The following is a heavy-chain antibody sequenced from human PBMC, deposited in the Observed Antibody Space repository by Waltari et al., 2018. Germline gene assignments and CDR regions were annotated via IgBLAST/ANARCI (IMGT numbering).Heavy chain of an antibody. J-gene: IGHJ4*02. CDR1: GFSLTTTGVG. D-gene: IGHD5-18*01. Sequence: QITLKESGPTLLKPTQTLTVTCSFSGFSLTTTGVGVGWIRQPPGKALEWLAVIYWDNDKRYSPYLRKRLTITKDTSKNQVVLTMTNVDPVDTATYCCAHRALADTAMGWDFGSWDYWGQGALVTVSS. CDR2: IYWDNDK. CDR3: AHRALADTAMGWDFGSWDY. V-gene: IGHV2-5*02.